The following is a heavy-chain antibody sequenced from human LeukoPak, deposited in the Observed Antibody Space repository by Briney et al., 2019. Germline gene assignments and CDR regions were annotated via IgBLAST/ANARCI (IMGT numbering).Heavy chain of an antibody. D-gene: IGHD5-12*01. CDR3: ARDGYSGYDY. CDR2: IKQDGSEK. J-gene: IGHJ4*02. Sequence: GGSLRLSCAASGFTFSSYEMNWVRQAPGKGLEWVANIKQDGSEKYYVGSVKGRFTISRDNAKNSLYLQMNSLRAEDTAVYYCARDGYSGYDYWGQGTLVTVSS. CDR1: GFTFSSYE. V-gene: IGHV3-7*01.